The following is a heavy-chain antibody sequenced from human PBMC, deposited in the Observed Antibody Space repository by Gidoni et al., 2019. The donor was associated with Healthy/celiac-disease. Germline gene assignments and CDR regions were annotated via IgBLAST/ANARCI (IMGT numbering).Heavy chain of an antibody. J-gene: IGHJ4*02. CDR3: ARVGSPLGYSSGWSPFDN. V-gene: IGHV1-2*06. Sequence: QVQLVQSGAEVKKPGASVKVSCKASGYTFTGYYLHWVRQAPGQGLEWMGRINPNRGGTNYAQKVQGSGTMTRDTSISTVYMELSRLRSDATAVYYCARVGSPLGYSSGWSPFDNWGQGTLVTVSS. D-gene: IGHD6-19*01. CDR2: INPNRGGT. CDR1: GYTFTGYY.